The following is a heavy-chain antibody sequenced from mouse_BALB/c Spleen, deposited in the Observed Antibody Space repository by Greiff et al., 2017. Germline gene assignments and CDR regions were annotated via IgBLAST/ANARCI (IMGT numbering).Heavy chain of an antibody. CDR3: ARRYGNMVDY. CDR2: INPSTGYT. D-gene: IGHD2-10*02. V-gene: IGHV1-7*01. J-gene: IGHJ2*01. CDR1: GYTFTSYW. Sequence: VHLVESGAELAKPGASVKMSCKASGYTFTSYWMHWVKQRPGQGLEWIGYINPSTGYTEYNQKFKDKATLTADKSSSTAYMQLSSLTSEDSAVYYCARRYGNMVDYWGQGTTLTVSS.